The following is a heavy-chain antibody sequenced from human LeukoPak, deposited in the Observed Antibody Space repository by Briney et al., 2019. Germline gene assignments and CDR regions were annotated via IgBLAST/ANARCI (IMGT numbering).Heavy chain of an antibody. J-gene: IGHJ4*02. CDR2: ISGSGGST. V-gene: IGHV3-23*01. D-gene: IGHD2-15*01. CDR1: GFTFSSYA. Sequence: GGSLRLSCAASGFTFSSYAMNWVRQAPGKGLQWVSGISGSGGSTYYADSVKGRFTISRDNSKNTLYLQMNSLRAEDTAVYYCAKTGYCSGGSCHSPPPPVDYWGQGTLVTVSS. CDR3: AKTGYCSGGSCHSPPPPVDY.